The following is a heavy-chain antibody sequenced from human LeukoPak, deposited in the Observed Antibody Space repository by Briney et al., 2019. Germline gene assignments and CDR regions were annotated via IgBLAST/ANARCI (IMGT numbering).Heavy chain of an antibody. V-gene: IGHV4-59*08. J-gene: IGHJ6*02. CDR3: ARRGGLYYYYYYGMDV. D-gene: IGHD2-15*01. CDR2: IYYSGST. CDR1: GGSISSYY. Sequence: PSETLSLTCTVSGGSISSYYWSWIRQPPGKGLEWIGYIYYSGSTNYNPSLKSRVTISVDTSKNQFSLKLSSVTAADTAVYYCARRGGLYYYYYYGMDVWGQGTTVTVSS.